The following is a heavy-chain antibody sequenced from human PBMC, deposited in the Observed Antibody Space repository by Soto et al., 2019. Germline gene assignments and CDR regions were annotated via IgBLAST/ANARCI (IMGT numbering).Heavy chain of an antibody. CDR2: IYHTGRA. CDR1: SGSISSHYW. Sequence: QVQLQGSGPGLVTPSGTLSLTCAVSSGSISSHYWWSWVRRSPRKGLEWIGEIYHTGRANSNPSLQSRVTISVDKSKNQFSLKLSSVTAADTAIYYCVTCSSIRCQSAFDIWGQGTMVTVSS. D-gene: IGHD2-2*01. CDR3: VTCSSIRCQSAFDI. J-gene: IGHJ3*02. V-gene: IGHV4-4*02.